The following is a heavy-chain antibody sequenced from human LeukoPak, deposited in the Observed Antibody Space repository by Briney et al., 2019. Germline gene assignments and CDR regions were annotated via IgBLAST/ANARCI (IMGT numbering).Heavy chain of an antibody. Sequence: ASVKVSCKASKYTFNLYGLNWVRQAPGQGLEWMGRINTNTGNPTYGQGFTGRFVFSLDTSVSTAYLQIRSLKAEDTAVYYCARARRPSSDYYLDAFDIWGQGTMVTVSS. CDR3: ARARRPSSDYYLDAFDI. CDR1: KYTFNLYG. V-gene: IGHV7-4-1*01. J-gene: IGHJ3*02. D-gene: IGHD3-22*01. CDR2: INTNTGNP.